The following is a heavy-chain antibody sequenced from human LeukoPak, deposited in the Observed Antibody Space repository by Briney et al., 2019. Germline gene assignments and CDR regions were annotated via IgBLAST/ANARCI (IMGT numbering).Heavy chain of an antibody. J-gene: IGHJ6*03. D-gene: IGHD6-13*01. CDR2: ISSSSSYI. V-gene: IGHV3-21*01. Sequence: GGSLRLSCAASGFTFSSYSMNWVRQAPGKGLEWVSSISSSSSYIYYADSVKGRFTISRDNAKNSLYLQMNSLRAEDTAVYYCARVAAAGTPGSYYYYYMDVWGKGTTVTVSS. CDR1: GFTFSSYS. CDR3: ARVAAAGTPGSYYYYYMDV.